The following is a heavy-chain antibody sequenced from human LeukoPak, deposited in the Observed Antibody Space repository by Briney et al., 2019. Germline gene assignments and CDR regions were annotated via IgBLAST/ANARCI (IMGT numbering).Heavy chain of an antibody. V-gene: IGHV3-30*04. CDR2: ISYDGSNK. J-gene: IGHJ4*02. CDR3: ARDFVDLGDGYNEDY. CDR1: RFTFSSYA. D-gene: IGHD5-24*01. Sequence: GGSLRLSCAASRFTFSSYAMHWVRQAPGKGLEWVAVISYDGSNKYYADSVKGRFTISRDNSKNTLYLQMNSPRAEDTAVYYCARDFVDLGDGYNEDYWGQGTLVTVSS.